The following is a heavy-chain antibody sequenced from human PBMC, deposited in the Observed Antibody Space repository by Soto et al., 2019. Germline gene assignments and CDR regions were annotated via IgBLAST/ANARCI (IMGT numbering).Heavy chain of an antibody. CDR3: AKATTNGRCVNPSDS. CDR1: GFGFVSYA. J-gene: IGHJ4*02. Sequence: PGGSLRLSCAASGFGFVSYAMNWVRQAPGKGLEWVSGLSVSGTSTYYADSVKGRFTISRDNSRDTLFLQMNSLTADDTAVYYCAKATTNGRCVNPSDSWGQGGMVTVSS. V-gene: IGHV3-23*01. CDR2: LSVSGTST. D-gene: IGHD1-7*01.